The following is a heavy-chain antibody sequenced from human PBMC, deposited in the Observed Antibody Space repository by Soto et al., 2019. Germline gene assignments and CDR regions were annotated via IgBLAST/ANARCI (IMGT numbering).Heavy chain of an antibody. V-gene: IGHV3-23*01. D-gene: IGHD4-17*01. CDR3: ANHDYGDPRMTDIDY. Sequence: EVQLLEPGGGLVQPGGYLRLSCAASGFTFSSYAMSWVRQAPGKGLEWVSAISGSGGSTYYADPVNGRFTISRDNSKNTLYLQMNSLRAEDTAVYYCANHDYGDPRMTDIDYWGQGTLVTVSS. CDR2: ISGSGGST. J-gene: IGHJ4*02. CDR1: GFTFSSYA.